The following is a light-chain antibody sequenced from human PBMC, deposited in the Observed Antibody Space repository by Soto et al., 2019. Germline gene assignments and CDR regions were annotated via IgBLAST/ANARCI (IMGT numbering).Light chain of an antibody. Sequence: SYELTQPPSVSVSPGQKASITCSGDKLGDKYACWYQHKPGQSPILVIYQDNKRPSGIPERFSGANSGNTATLSISGTQAMDEADSCRQTWDSRTVVFGGGTTLTVL. J-gene: IGLJ2*01. CDR2: QDN. CDR1: KLGDKY. V-gene: IGLV3-1*01. CDR3: QTWDSRTVV.